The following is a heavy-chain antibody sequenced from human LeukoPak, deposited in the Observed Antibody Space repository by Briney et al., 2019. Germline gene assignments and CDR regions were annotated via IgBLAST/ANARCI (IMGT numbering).Heavy chain of an antibody. D-gene: IGHD5-12*01. CDR1: GFTFSRYW. CDR3: AREGDVVDTIGSFDY. J-gene: IGHJ4*02. V-gene: IGHV3-74*01. Sequence: GGSLRLSCEASGFTFSRYWMHWVRQAPGQGLVWVSRVNNDGSGTNYADSVKGRFIISRDNAKNTLYLQMSSLRAEDTAVYYCAREGDVVDTIGSFDYWGQGTLVTVAS. CDR2: VNNDGSGT.